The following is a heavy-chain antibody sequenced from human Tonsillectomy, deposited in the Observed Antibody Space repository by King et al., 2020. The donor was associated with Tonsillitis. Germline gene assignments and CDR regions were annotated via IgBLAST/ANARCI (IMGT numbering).Heavy chain of an antibody. CDR1: GFTFDDYA. V-gene: IGHV3-9*01. D-gene: IGHD6-19*01. CDR3: AKDRTAVAGPILDY. J-gene: IGHJ4*02. Sequence: VQLVESGGGLVQPGRSLRLSCAASGFTFDDYAMHWVRQAPGKGLEWVSGISCNSGSIGYADSVKGRFTISRDNAKNSLFLQMNSLRAEDTALYYCAKDRTAVAGPILDYWGRGTLVTVSS. CDR2: ISCNSGSI.